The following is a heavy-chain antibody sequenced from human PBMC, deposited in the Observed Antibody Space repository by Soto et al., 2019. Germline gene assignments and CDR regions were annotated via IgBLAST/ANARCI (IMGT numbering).Heavy chain of an antibody. CDR3: ARAPIVVVPAAMGLYYFDY. D-gene: IGHD2-2*01. CDR2: IYYSGST. Sequence: QVQLQESGPGLVKPSQTLSLTCTVSGGSISSGGYYWSWIRQHPGKGLEWIGYIYYSGSTYYNPSLKIRVTISVDTSKNQFSLKLSSVPAADTAVYYCARAPIVVVPAAMGLYYFDYWGQGTLVTVSS. V-gene: IGHV4-31*03. CDR1: GGSISSGGYY. J-gene: IGHJ4*02.